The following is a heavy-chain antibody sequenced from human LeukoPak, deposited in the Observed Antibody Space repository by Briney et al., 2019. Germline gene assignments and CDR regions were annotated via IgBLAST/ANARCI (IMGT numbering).Heavy chain of an antibody. Sequence: GGSLRLSCAASGFTFSSHAMGWVRQAPGKGLVWVSRINSDGSSTSYADSVKGRFTISRDNAKNTLYLQMNSLRAEDTAVYYCARDGTYSSSTFDYWGQGTLVTVSS. CDR1: GFTFSSHA. V-gene: IGHV3-74*01. CDR3: ARDGTYSSSTFDY. J-gene: IGHJ4*02. CDR2: INSDGSST. D-gene: IGHD6-6*01.